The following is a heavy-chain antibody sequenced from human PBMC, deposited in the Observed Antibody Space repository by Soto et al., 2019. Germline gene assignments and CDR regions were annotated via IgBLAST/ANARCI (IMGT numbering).Heavy chain of an antibody. CDR3: ASRAGTTQGARYYFDY. D-gene: IGHD1-1*01. CDR2: IYHSGST. J-gene: IGHJ4*02. Sequence: QLQLQESGSGLVKPSQTLSLTCAVSGGSISSGGYSWSWIRQPPGKGLEWIGYIYHSGSTYYNPSLKSRVTISVDRSKNQFSLKLSSVTAADTAVYYCASRAGTTQGARYYFDYWGQGTLVTVSS. CDR1: GGSISSGGYS. V-gene: IGHV4-30-2*01.